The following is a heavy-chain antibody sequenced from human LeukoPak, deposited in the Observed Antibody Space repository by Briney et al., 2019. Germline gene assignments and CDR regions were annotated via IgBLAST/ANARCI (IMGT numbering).Heavy chain of an antibody. V-gene: IGHV5-51*01. D-gene: IGHD1-1*01. CDR3: ARLLGSGWNDAGWFDP. J-gene: IGHJ5*02. CDR2: IYPGDSDT. CDR1: GYSFTSYW. Sequence: GESLKISCKGSGYSFTSYWLGWVRQMPGKGLEWMGIIYPGDSDTRYSPSFQGQVTISADKSISTAYLQWSSLKASDTAMYYCARLLGSGWNDAGWFDPWGQGTLVTVSS.